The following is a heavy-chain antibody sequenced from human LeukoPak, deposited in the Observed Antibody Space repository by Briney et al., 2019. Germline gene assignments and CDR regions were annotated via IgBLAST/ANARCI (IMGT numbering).Heavy chain of an antibody. Sequence: ASVKVPCKASGHTFTSYDINWVRQATGQGLEWMGWMNPNSGNTGYAQKFQGRVTMTRNTSISTAYMELSSLRSEDTAVYYCARIGYCSSTSCYDYWGQGTLVTVSS. J-gene: IGHJ4*02. CDR1: GHTFTSYD. V-gene: IGHV1-8*01. CDR2: MNPNSGNT. CDR3: ARIGYCSSTSCYDY. D-gene: IGHD2-2*01.